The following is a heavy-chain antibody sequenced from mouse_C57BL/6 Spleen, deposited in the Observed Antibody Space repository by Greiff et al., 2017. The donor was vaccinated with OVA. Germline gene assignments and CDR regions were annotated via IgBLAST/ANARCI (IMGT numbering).Heavy chain of an antibody. D-gene: IGHD1-1*01. J-gene: IGHJ1*03. CDR3: ARCLRTTVGDFDV. Sequence: QVQLQQPGAELVRPGSSVKLSCKASGYTFTSYWMDWVKQRPGQGLEWIGNIYPSDSETHYNQKFKDKATLTVDKSSSTAYMQLSSLTSEDSAVDYCARCLRTTVGDFDVWGTGTTVTVSS. CDR2: IYPSDSET. V-gene: IGHV1-61*01. CDR1: GYTFTSYW.